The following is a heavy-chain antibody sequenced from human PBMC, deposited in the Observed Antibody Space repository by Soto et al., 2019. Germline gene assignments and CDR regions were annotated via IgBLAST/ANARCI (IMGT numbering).Heavy chain of an antibody. V-gene: IGHV3-30-3*01. CDR2: ISYEGSNT. CDR3: ARVTPGNNLYYFSGLDF. CDR1: GFSFDTYG. D-gene: IGHD1-1*01. Sequence: GGSLRLSCVASGFSFDTYGIHWVRQAPGKGLQWVALISYEGSNTYHADSVRGRFTISRDNSKNTLYLQMNTLRPEDTGVYYCARVTPGNNLYYFSGLDFWGQGTSVTVSS. J-gene: IGHJ6*02.